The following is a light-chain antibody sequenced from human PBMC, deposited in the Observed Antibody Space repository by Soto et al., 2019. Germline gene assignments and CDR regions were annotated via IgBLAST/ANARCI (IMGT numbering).Light chain of an antibody. J-gene: IGKJ4*01. Sequence: DIQVTQSPSSVSASVGDRVTITCRTSQDVSSWLAWYQQKPGKAPELLIYSASTLQTGVPSRFSGSGSGTDFTLTISSLQPEDFATYYCQPANRFPLTFGGGTKVDIK. V-gene: IGKV1-12*01. CDR2: SAS. CDR3: QPANRFPLT. CDR1: QDVSSW.